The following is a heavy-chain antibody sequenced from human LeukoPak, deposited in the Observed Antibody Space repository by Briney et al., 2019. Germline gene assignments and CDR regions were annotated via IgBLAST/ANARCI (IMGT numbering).Heavy chain of an antibody. CDR3: VRDAGHQLSRRNYYAMDV. CDR1: GGSISSSSYY. D-gene: IGHD2-2*01. CDR2: IYYGGSS. J-gene: IGHJ6*02. Sequence: SETLSLTCTVSGGSISSSSYYWGWVRQPPGKGLEWIGSIYYGGSSCYSSSLKSRVTISVDISKNQYSLKVNPVTAADTAVYYCVRDAGHQLSRRNYYAMDVWGQGTTATVSS. V-gene: IGHV4-39*07.